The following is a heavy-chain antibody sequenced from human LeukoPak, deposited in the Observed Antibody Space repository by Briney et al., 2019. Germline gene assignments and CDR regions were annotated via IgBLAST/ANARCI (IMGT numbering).Heavy chain of an antibody. V-gene: IGHV3-21*01. CDR1: GFTFSSYS. J-gene: IGHJ4*02. CDR3: ARVPSHDYGE. CDR2: IISISSYI. Sequence: GGSLRLACAASGFTFSSYSMNWVRQAPGKGLEWVSSIISISSYIYYADSVKGRFTTSRDNAKNSLYLQMNSLRAEDTAVYYCARVPSHDYGEWGQGTLVTVSS. D-gene: IGHD4-17*01.